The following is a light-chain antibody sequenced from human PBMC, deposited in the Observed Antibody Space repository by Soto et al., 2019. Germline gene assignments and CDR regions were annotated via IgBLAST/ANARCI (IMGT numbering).Light chain of an antibody. CDR3: LQDINYPWT. CDR2: KAS. CDR1: QTISSW. V-gene: IGKV1-5*03. J-gene: IGKJ1*01. Sequence: DIQMTQSPSTLSGSVGDRVTITCRASQTISSWLAWYQQKPGKAPKLLIYKASSLQSGVPPRFSGSGSGTDYTLAISSLQPEESATYYCLQDINYPWTFGQGTKVDIK.